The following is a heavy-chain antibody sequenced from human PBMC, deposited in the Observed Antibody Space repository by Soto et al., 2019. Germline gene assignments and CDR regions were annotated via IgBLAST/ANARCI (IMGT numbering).Heavy chain of an antibody. J-gene: IGHJ3*02. CDR3: ARSYSSTTDAFDI. V-gene: IGHV3-48*03. CDR1: GFTFSSYE. Sequence: GGSLRLSFEASGFTFSSYEMNWVRQAPGKGLEWVSYISSSGSTIYYADSVKGRFTISRDNAKNSLYLQMNSLRAEDTAVYYCARSYSSTTDAFDIWGQGTMVTVSS. D-gene: IGHD6-13*01. CDR2: ISSSGSTI.